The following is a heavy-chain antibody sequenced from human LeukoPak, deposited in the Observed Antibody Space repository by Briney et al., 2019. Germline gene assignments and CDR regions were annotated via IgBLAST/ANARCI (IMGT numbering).Heavy chain of an antibody. D-gene: IGHD1-14*01. J-gene: IGHJ4*02. CDR3: AKSGLNRFDY. CDR1: GFTFNSYG. Sequence: GGTLRLSCEASGFTFNSYGMSWVRQAPGKGLEWVSAISGSGYTTYYADSVKGRFTISRDNSENTLYLQMNSLRAEDTAVYYCAKSGLNRFDYWGQGTLVTVSS. V-gene: IGHV3-23*01. CDR2: ISGSGYTT.